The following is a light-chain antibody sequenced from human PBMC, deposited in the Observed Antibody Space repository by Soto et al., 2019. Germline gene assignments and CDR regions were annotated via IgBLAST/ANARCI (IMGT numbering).Light chain of an antibody. J-gene: IGLJ1*01. CDR2: YDG. CDR1: NIGSKS. CDR3: QVWDSSSDRSV. V-gene: IGLV3-21*04. Sequence: SYELTQPPSVSVALGKTARITCAENNIGSKSVHWYQQRPGQAPVLVMYYDGERPPGIPERFSGSNSGNTATLTISRVEARDEADYYCQVWDSSSDRSVFGTGTKLTVL.